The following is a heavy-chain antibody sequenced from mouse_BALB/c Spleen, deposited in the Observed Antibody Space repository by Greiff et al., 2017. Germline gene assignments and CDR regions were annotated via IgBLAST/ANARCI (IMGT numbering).Heavy chain of an antibody. Sequence: EVKLVESGPELVKPGASVKISCKASGYTFTDYNMHWVKQSHGKSLEWIGYIYPYNGGTGYNQKFKSKATLTVDNSSSTAYMELRSLTSEDSAVYYCARWRGYAMDYWGQGTSVTVSS. CDR2: IYPYNGGT. CDR1: GYTFTDYN. V-gene: IGHV1S29*02. J-gene: IGHJ4*01. CDR3: ARWRGYAMDY.